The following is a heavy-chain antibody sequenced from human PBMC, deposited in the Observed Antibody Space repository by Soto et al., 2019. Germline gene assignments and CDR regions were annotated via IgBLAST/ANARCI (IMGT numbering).Heavy chain of an antibody. Sequence: SVKVSCKASGGTFSSYTISWVRQAPGQGLEWMGRIIPILGIANYAQKFQGRVTITADKSTSTAYMELSSLRSEDTAVYYCARKGGSNWFDPWGQGTLVTVSS. J-gene: IGHJ5*02. CDR1: GGTFSSYT. CDR3: ARKGGSNWFDP. V-gene: IGHV1-69*02. D-gene: IGHD1-26*01. CDR2: IIPILGIA.